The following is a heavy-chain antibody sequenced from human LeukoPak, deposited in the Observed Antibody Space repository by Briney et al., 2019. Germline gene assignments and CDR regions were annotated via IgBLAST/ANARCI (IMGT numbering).Heavy chain of an antibody. CDR2: ISGSSVTT. Sequence: WGSLRLSCAASGFTFSNAWMTWVRQAPGKGLEWVSSISGSSVTTSYADSLKGRFSISRDNSKNTLYLQMNSLRAEDTAVYYCAKRDTTGLSYFDYWAQGTMATVTS. V-gene: IGHV3-23*01. CDR3: AKRDTTGLSYFDY. CDR1: GFTFSNAW. D-gene: IGHD2-8*01. J-gene: IGHJ4*02.